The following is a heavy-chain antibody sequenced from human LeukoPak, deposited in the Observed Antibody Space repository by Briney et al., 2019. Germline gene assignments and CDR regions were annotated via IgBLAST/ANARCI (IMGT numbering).Heavy chain of an antibody. CDR2: INHSGST. J-gene: IGHJ3*02. Sequence: SETLSLTCAVYGGSFSGYYWSWIRQPPGKGLEWIGKINHSGSTNYNPSLKSRVTISVDTSKNQFSLKLSSVTAADTAVYYCARGQQAYSSGHEVAFDIWGQGTMVTVSS. CDR1: GGSFSGYY. CDR3: ARGQQAYSSGHEVAFDI. V-gene: IGHV4-34*01. D-gene: IGHD3-22*01.